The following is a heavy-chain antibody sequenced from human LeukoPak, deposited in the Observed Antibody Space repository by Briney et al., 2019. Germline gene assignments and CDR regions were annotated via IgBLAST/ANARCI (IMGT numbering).Heavy chain of an antibody. CDR3: AGDRDPPYGSGSYRYFDY. J-gene: IGHJ4*02. D-gene: IGHD3-10*01. V-gene: IGHV3-7*01. CDR1: GFTFSSYW. CDR2: IKEDGSET. Sequence: GGSLRLSCAASGFTFSSYWMSWVRQAPGKGLEWVANIKEDGSETFHVGSVRGRFTISGDNSKNTLYLQMNSLRAEDTAVYYCAGDRDPPYGSGSYRYFDYWGQGTLVTVSS.